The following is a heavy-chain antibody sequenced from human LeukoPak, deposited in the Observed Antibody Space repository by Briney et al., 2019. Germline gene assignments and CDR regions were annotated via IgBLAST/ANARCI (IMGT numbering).Heavy chain of an antibody. CDR1: GFTFTNPA. CDR3: AETRGGSPRYYLDY. D-gene: IGHD2-15*01. V-gene: IGHV3-23*01. Sequence: GGSLRLSCAASGFTFTNPAMGWVRQAPGKGLEWVSVVSGTGDFIYYGDSVKGRFTISRDNSKNTLYLHMSSLRAEDTAFYYCAETRGGSPRYYLDYWGHGTLVTVSS. J-gene: IGHJ4*01. CDR2: VSGTGDFI.